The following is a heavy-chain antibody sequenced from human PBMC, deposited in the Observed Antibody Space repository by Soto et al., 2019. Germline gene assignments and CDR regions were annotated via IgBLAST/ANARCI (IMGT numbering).Heavy chain of an antibody. J-gene: IGHJ3*02. CDR2: IGAYGGDT. CDR1: GYTFSSHG. CDR3: ARDRGYSPDSFDI. D-gene: IGHD5-18*01. V-gene: IGHV1-18*01. Sequence: QVQLEQSGAEVKNPGASVKVSCKASGYTFSSHGISWGRQAPGQGLEWMGWIGAYGGDTNYAQTLQGRVTMNTDTSTSTAYMELTSLRSDDTAMYYCARDRGYSPDSFDIWGQGTMVIVNS.